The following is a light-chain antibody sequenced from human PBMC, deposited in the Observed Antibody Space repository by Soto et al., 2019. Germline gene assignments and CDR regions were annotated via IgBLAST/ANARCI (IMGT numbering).Light chain of an antibody. V-gene: IGKV3-20*01. CDR3: QQSASPPWT. J-gene: IGKJ1*01. Sequence: VGVTQSVGAVSLTPGEKVTLSCGASETLSSNFLAWYQQRPGQAPRLLIYGASSRATGIPDRFSGSGSGTDFTLTLSRLEPEDFVVYYCQQSASPPWTSCQGT. CDR2: GAS. CDR1: ETLSSNF.